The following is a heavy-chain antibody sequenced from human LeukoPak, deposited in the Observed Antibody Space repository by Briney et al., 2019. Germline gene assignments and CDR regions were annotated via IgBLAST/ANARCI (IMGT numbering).Heavy chain of an antibody. CDR2: INHSGST. D-gene: IGHD6-13*01. CDR3: ARAAGDIAAAGTFDY. Sequence: SETLSLTCAVYVGSFSGYYWSWIRQPPGKGLEWIGEINHSGSTNYNPSLKSRVTMSVDTSKNQFSLKLSSVTAADTAVYYCARAAGDIAAAGTFDYWGQGTLVTVSS. CDR1: VGSFSGYY. V-gene: IGHV4-34*01. J-gene: IGHJ4*02.